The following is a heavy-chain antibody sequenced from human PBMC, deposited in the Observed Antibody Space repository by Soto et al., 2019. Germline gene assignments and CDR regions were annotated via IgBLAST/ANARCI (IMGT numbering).Heavy chain of an antibody. CDR1: GGSISSYY. V-gene: IGHV4-59*01. CDR2: IYYSGST. Sequence: ETLSLTCTVSGGSISSYYWSWIRQPPGKGLEWIGYIYYSGSTNYNPSLKSRVTISVDTSKNQFSLKLSSVTAADTAVYYCARGKQGEMGNWYFDLWGRGTLVTVSS. D-gene: IGHD7-27*01. CDR3: ARGKQGEMGNWYFDL. J-gene: IGHJ2*01.